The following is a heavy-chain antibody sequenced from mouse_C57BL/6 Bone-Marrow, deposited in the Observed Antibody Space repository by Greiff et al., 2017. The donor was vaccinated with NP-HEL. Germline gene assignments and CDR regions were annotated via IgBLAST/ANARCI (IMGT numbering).Heavy chain of an antibody. J-gene: IGHJ2*01. Sequence: EVHLVESGGGLVKPGGSLKLSCAASGFTFSSYAMSWVRQTPEKRLEWVATISDGGSYTYYPDNVKGRFTISRDNAKNNLYLQMSHLKSEDTAMYYCARDGLYGNHFDYWGQGTTLTVSS. D-gene: IGHD2-1*01. CDR3: ARDGLYGNHFDY. V-gene: IGHV5-4*01. CDR1: GFTFSSYA. CDR2: ISDGGSYT.